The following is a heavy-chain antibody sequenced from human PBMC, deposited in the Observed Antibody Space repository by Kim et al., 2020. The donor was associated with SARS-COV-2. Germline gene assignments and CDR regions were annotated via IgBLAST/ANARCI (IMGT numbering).Heavy chain of an antibody. CDR1: GFTFSSYA. J-gene: IGHJ5*02. Sequence: GGSLRLSCAASGFTFSSYAMSWVRQAPGKGLEWVSAISGSGGSTYYADSVKGRFTISRDNSKNTLYLQMNSLRAEDTAVYYCAKDLGDTAMPRGYNWFDPWGQGTLVTVSS. D-gene: IGHD5-18*01. CDR3: AKDLGDTAMPRGYNWFDP. V-gene: IGHV3-23*01. CDR2: ISGSGGST.